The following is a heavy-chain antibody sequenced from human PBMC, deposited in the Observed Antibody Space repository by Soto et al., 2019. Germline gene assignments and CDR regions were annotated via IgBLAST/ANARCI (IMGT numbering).Heavy chain of an antibody. V-gene: IGHV4-59*08. J-gene: IGHJ6*02. CDR3: ARQVSSAWDPYYYDMDV. D-gene: IGHD2-2*01. Sequence: PSETLSLTCTVSVGSISSYFWSWIRQPPGRGLEWIGHIHYSGSTNYNPSLKSRVTISVDTSKNQVSLKLSSVTAADTAMYFCARQVSSAWDPYYYDMDVCGQRTTVTVSS. CDR1: VGSISSYF. CDR2: IHYSGST.